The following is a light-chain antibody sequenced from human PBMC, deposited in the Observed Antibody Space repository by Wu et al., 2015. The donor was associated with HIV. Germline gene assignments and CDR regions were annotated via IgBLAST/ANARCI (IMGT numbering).Light chain of an antibody. CDR3: QQYNNWPPLS. V-gene: IGKV3-15*01. J-gene: IGKJ4*01. CDR1: QTVGSN. Sequence: EIVLTQSPGTLSLSPGERATLSCRASQTVGSNLAWYQQKPGQAPRLLIYGASTRATGIPARFSGSGFATEFTLTISNIQSEDFAVYYCQQYNNWPPLSFGGGTKVE. CDR2: GAS.